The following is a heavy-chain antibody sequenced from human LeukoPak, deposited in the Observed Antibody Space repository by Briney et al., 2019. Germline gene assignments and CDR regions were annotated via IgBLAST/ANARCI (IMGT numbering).Heavy chain of an antibody. Sequence: GASVKVSCKVSGCTLTELSMHWVRQAPGKGLEWMGGFDPEDGETIYAQKFQGRVTMTEDTSTDTAYMELSSLRSEDTAVYYCATTQDYYDSSGPDAFDIWGQGTMVTVSS. V-gene: IGHV1-24*01. CDR3: ATTQDYYDSSGPDAFDI. CDR2: FDPEDGET. J-gene: IGHJ3*02. D-gene: IGHD3-22*01. CDR1: GCTLTELS.